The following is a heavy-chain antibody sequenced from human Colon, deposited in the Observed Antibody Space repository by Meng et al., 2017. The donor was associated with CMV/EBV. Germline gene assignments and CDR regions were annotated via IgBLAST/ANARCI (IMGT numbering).Heavy chain of an antibody. V-gene: IGHV4-34*01. CDR1: GGSFSGYY. CDR3: ARGHILDY. Sequence: SETLSLTCAVYGGSFSGYYWSWIRQPPGKGLEWIGEINHSGSTNYNPSLKSRVTISVDTSKNQFSLKLSSVTAADTAVYYCARGHILDYWGQGTVVTVSS. CDR2: INHSGST. D-gene: IGHD2-21*01. J-gene: IGHJ4*02.